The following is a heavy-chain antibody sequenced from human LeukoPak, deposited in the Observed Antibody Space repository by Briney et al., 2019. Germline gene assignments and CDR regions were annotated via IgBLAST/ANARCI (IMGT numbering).Heavy chain of an antibody. CDR3: AREQMTAMVY. J-gene: IGHJ4*02. V-gene: IGHV4-59*01. CDR2: IYYSGST. Sequence: SETLSLTCTVSGVSISSYYWSWIRQPPGKGLEWIGYIYYSGSTNYNPSLKSRVTISVDTSKNQFSLKLSPVTAADTAVYYCAREQMTAMVYWGQGTLVTVSS. D-gene: IGHD2-21*02. CDR1: GVSISSYY.